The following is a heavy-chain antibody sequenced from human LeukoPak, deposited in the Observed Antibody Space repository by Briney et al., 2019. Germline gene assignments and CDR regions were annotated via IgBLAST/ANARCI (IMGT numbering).Heavy chain of an antibody. J-gene: IGHJ4*02. Sequence: PGGSLRLSCAASGFTAGSNYLSWVRQAPGKGLEWGSVIYSGGNTYFADSVKGRFTISRHNSKNRLYLQMNSPRVEETAMYYSAGPYCSVSYWGQGTLVTVSS. D-gene: IGHD3-10*01. CDR1: GFTAGSNY. CDR3: AGPYCSVSY. V-gene: IGHV3-53*04. CDR2: IYSGGNT.